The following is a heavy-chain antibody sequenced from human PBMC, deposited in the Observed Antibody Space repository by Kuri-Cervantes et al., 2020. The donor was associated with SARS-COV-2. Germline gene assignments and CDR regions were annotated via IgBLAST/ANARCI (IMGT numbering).Heavy chain of an antibody. CDR2: VRGKANNYAT. J-gene: IGHJ4*02. Sequence: GESLKISCEVSGFLFSASAIRWVRQASGKGLEWVGRVRGKANNYATAYAVSVKGRFTISRDDSKNMAYLQMNSLKTEDTAVYYCTTLIDYWGQGALVTVSS. CDR3: TTLIDY. V-gene: IGHV3-73*01. CDR1: GFLFSASA.